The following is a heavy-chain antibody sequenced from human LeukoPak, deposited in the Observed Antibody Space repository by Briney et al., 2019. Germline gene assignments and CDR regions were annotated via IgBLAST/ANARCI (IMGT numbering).Heavy chain of an antibody. CDR1: GFTFISSA. CDR3: AAPYYYGSGTYYNSAFDI. CDR2: IVAGSGNT. D-gene: IGHD3-10*01. J-gene: IGHJ3*02. Sequence: TSVNVSCKASGFTFISSAVQWVRQARGQSLEWIGWIVAGSGNTNYAQKFQERVTITRDMSTSTAYMELSSLRSEDTAVYYCAAPYYYGSGTYYNSAFDIWGQGTMVTVSS. V-gene: IGHV1-58*01.